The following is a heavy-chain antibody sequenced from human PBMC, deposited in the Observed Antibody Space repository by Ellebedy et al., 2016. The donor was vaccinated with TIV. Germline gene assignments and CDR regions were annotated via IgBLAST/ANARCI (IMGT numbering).Heavy chain of an antibody. CDR1: GFAFSSYN. CDR2: ISSTNSYT. V-gene: IGHV3-21*01. CDR3: AREGDYGDYPYYFDY. J-gene: IGHJ4*02. D-gene: IGHD4-17*01. Sequence: GESLKISXAASGFAFSSYNMDWVRQAPGKGLEWVSSISSTNSYTYYADSVKGRFTISRDNAKDSLYLQMDSLRAEDTAVYYCAREGDYGDYPYYFDYWGQGTLVTVSS.